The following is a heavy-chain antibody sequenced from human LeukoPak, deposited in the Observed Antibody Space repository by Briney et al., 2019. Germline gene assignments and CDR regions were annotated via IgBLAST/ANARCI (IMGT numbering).Heavy chain of an antibody. D-gene: IGHD4-17*01. Sequence: GRSLRLSCAASGFTFSSYAMHWVRQAPGKGLEWVSVISYDGSNKYYADSVKGRFTISRDNSKNTLYLQMNSLRAEDTAVYYCARASPAYGDSYYFDYWGQGTLVTVSS. V-gene: IGHV3-30-3*01. J-gene: IGHJ4*02. CDR1: GFTFSSYA. CDR3: ARASPAYGDSYYFDY. CDR2: ISYDGSNK.